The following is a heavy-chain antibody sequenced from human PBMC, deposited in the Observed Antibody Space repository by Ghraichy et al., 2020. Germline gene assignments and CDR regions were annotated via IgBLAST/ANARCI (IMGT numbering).Heavy chain of an antibody. CDR1: GFTFSSYA. D-gene: IGHD3-10*01. CDR2: ISDSGSRT. V-gene: IGHV3-23*01. CDR3: AKARGGRSWYLFDP. Sequence: GGSLRLSCAASGFTFSSYAMSWVRQAPGKGLEWVSGISDSGSRTSYADSLKGRFTISRDNTKSTLYLQMNSLRGEDTAVYYCAKARGGRSWYLFDPWGQGTLVTVSS. J-gene: IGHJ5*02.